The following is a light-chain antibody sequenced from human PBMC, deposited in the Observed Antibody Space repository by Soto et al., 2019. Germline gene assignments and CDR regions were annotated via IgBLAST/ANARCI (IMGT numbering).Light chain of an antibody. J-gene: IGLJ1*01. CDR2: DVS. CDR3: SSYTSSSTLV. V-gene: IGLV2-14*01. CDR1: SSDVGGYNY. Sequence: QSVLTQPASVSGSPGQSITISCTGTSSDVGGYNYVSWYQQHPGKAPKLMIYDVSNRPSGVSNRFSGSKSGNTASLTISGLQAEDEADYYCSSYTSSSTLVFGTGTKSPS.